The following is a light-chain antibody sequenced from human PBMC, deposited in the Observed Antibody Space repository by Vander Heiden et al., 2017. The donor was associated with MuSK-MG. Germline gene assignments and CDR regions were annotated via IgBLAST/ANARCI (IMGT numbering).Light chain of an antibody. V-gene: IGKV3-11*01. CDR2: DAS. CDR3: QQRDYWPLT. CDR1: QSVDTY. Sequence: EIVLTQSPATLSLSPGERATLSCRPSQSVDTYLAWFQQTPGQAPRLLIYDASTRASGTPARFSGRGSGTDFTLTISSLEPEDFAVFYCQQRDYWPLTFGGGTKVE. J-gene: IGKJ4*01.